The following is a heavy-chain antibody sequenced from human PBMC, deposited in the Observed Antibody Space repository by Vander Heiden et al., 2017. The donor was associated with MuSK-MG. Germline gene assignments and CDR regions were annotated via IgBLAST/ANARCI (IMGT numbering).Heavy chain of an antibody. CDR2: IRSKANSYAT. V-gene: IGHV3-73*02. Sequence: EVQLVESGGGLVQPGGSLNLSCAASGFTFSGSAMHWVRQASGKGLEWVGRIRSKANSYATAYAASVKGRFTISRDDSKNTAYLQMNSLKTEDTAVYYCRSGTSLFDYWGQGTLVTVSS. J-gene: IGHJ4*02. CDR3: RSGTSLFDY. CDR1: GFTFSGSA. D-gene: IGHD1-26*01.